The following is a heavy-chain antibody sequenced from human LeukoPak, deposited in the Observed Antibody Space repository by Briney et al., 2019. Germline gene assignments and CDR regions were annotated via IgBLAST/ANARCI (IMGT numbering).Heavy chain of an antibody. CDR1: GMTFSGYG. J-gene: IGHJ4*02. CDR3: GREGSGSYYYDY. Sequence: PGGSLRLSCAASGMTFSGYGMHWVRQAPGKGLEWVAVIWFDGSKKYYAESVRGRFTISRDNAKNTLSLQMNSLRAEDTAVYYCGREGSGSYYYDYWGQGTLVTVSS. D-gene: IGHD1-26*01. V-gene: IGHV3-33*01. CDR2: IWFDGSKK.